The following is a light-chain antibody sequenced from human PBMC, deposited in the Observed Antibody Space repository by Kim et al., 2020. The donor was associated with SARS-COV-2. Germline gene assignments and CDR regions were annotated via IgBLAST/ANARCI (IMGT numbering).Light chain of an antibody. CDR1: SRDVGNYIL. Sequence: QSVLTQPASVSGSPGQSITISCTGTSRDVGNYILVSWYQQHPGKAPKLMIFDGIKRPSGVSNRFSGSKSGNTASLTISGLQAEDEADYYCCSYAGSATYVFGTGTKVTVL. CDR2: DGI. CDR3: CSYAGSATYV. V-gene: IGLV2-23*01. J-gene: IGLJ1*01.